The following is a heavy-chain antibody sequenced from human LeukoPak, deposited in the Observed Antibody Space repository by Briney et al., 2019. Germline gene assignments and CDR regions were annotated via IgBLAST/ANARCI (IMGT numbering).Heavy chain of an antibody. CDR2: FCYSGST. CDR1: GGSISSSSYY. D-gene: IGHD1-26*01. J-gene: IGHJ4*02. CDR3: ARWDSGSYFLDY. V-gene: IGHV4-39*07. Sequence: SETLSLTCTVSGGSISSSSYYWGWIRQPPGKGLEWIGSFCYSGSTYYNPSLKSRVTISVDTSKNQFSLKLNSVTAADTAVYYCARWDSGSYFLDYWGQGTLVTVSS.